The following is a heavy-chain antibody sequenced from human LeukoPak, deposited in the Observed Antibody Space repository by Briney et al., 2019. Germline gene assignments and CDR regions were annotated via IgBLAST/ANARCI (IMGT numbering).Heavy chain of an antibody. CDR2: FNHNWGA. CDR3: ARGYYDSSGYYYPTIYYYYYYMDV. J-gene: IGHJ6*03. Sequence: SETLSLTCAVYSGSFSGYYWTWFRQPPGKGLEWIGEFNHNWGAKYNPSLKSRVTISVDTSKNQFSLKLSSVTAADTAVYYCARGYYDSSGYYYPTIYYYYYYMDVWGKGTTVTISS. CDR1: SGSFSGYY. V-gene: IGHV4-34*01. D-gene: IGHD3-22*01.